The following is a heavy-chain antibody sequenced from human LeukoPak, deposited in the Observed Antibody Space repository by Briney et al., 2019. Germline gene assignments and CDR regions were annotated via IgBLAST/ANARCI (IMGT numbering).Heavy chain of an antibody. D-gene: IGHD4-17*01. CDR3: ARETGHDYGAPGRYFDL. V-gene: IGHV3-13*01. J-gene: IGHJ2*01. CDR2: GTAGDT. Sequence: GTAGDTYYPRSVKGRFTISRENAKNSLYLQMNSLRAGDTAVYYCARETGHDYGAPGRYFDLWGRGTLVTVSS.